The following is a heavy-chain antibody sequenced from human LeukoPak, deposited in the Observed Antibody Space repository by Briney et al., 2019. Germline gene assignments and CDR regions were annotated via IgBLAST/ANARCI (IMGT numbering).Heavy chain of an antibody. Sequence: GGSLRLSCAASGFTFSSHLMHWVRQATGKGLEWVSGIGTAGDTYYAGSVKGRFTISRENAKNSLYLQMNSLTAGDTAVYYCAGAGSETQWRAFDFWGQGALVTVFS. CDR3: AGAGSETQWRAFDF. J-gene: IGHJ4*02. V-gene: IGHV3-13*01. D-gene: IGHD6-19*01. CDR2: IGTAGDT. CDR1: GFTFSSHL.